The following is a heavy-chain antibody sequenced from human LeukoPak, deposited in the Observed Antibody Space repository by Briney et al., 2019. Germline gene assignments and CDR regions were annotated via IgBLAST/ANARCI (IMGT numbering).Heavy chain of an antibody. CDR3: ARDADSSSWSMYYYYGMDV. CDR1: GFTFGKYW. D-gene: IGHD6-13*01. CDR2: IKLDGSEK. Sequence: PGGSLRLSCVASGFTFGKYWMSWVRQAPGKGLEWVANIKLDGSEKNYVDSVKGRFTISRDNAKNSLYLQMNSLRAEDTAVYYCARDADSSSWSMYYYYGMDVWGQGTTVTVSS. V-gene: IGHV3-7*01. J-gene: IGHJ6*02.